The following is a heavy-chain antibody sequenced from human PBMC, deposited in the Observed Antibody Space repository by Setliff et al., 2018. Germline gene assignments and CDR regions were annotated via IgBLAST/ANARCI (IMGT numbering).Heavy chain of an antibody. CDR3: ARQVEMATIAFDV. D-gene: IGHD5-12*01. V-gene: IGHV4-39*01. CDR2: VYYSWSI. Sequence: AETLSLTCTVSGGSISDSHYDWGWFRQHPGMRPEWIGTVYYSWSIYYNPSLKSRVTLFVDTPKDQFSLRLTSMTAADTAVYYCARQVEMATIAFDVWGQGTMVTVSS. J-gene: IGHJ3*01. CDR1: GGSISDSHYD.